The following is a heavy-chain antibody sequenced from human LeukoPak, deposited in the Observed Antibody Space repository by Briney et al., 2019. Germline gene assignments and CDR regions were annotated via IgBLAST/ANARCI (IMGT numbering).Heavy chain of an antibody. CDR3: TRVGYIDEGIDY. CDR2: IKQDGSKK. V-gene: IGHV3-7*04. D-gene: IGHD5-24*01. J-gene: IGHJ4*02. Sequence: GGSLRLSCAASGFAFNRYIVQWVRQAPGKGLEWVANIKQDGSKKSYVDSVKGRFTISRDNAKNSLYLQMNSLRAEDTAIYYCTRVGYIDEGIDYWGQGTLVTVSS. CDR1: GFAFNRYI.